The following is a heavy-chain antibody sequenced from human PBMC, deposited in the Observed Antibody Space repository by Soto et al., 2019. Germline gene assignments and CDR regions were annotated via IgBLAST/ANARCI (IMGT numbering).Heavy chain of an antibody. CDR2: ISSSSSYI. J-gene: IGHJ3*02. CDR1: GFTFSSYS. D-gene: IGHD5-18*01. V-gene: IGHV3-21*01. Sequence: GGSLRLSCAASGFTFSSYSVNWVRQAPGKGLEWVSSISSSSSYIYYADSVKGRFTISRDNAKNSLYLQMNSLRAEDTAVYYCARDRRGGYSYGFAFDIWGQGTMVTVSS. CDR3: ARDRRGGYSYGFAFDI.